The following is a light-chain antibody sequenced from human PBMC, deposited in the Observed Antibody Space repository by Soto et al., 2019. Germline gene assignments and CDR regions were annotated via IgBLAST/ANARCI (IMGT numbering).Light chain of an antibody. Sequence: DIQMTQSPSTLSASVGDRVTITCRASQSISSWLAWYQQKPGKAPKLLIYHASTLESGVPSRFSGSGSGTEFTLTISSLQPDDFATYYCKQYMSYSFGQGTKVDIK. J-gene: IGKJ1*01. CDR2: HAS. CDR1: QSISSW. V-gene: IGKV1-5*01. CDR3: KQYMSYS.